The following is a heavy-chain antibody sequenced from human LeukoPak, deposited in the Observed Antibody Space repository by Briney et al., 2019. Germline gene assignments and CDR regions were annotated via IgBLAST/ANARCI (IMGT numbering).Heavy chain of an antibody. Sequence: GPSVKVSCKASGYTFSGYYIHWVRQAPGQGLEWMAWINPNSRGTHSAQKFQGRVTMTSDTSISTAYMELSSLTSDDTAVYYCARDLDGNYRFDFWGQGTLVTVSS. J-gene: IGHJ4*02. D-gene: IGHD1-7*01. V-gene: IGHV1-2*02. CDR1: GYTFSGYY. CDR3: ARDLDGNYRFDF. CDR2: INPNSRGT.